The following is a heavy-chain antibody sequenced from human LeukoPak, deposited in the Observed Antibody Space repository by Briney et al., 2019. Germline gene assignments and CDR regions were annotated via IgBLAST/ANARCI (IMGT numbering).Heavy chain of an antibody. D-gene: IGHD2-2*01. V-gene: IGHV1-69*13. CDR1: GGTFSSYA. CDR2: IIPIFGTA. Sequence: SVKVSCKASGGTFSSYAISWVRQAPGQGLEWMGGIIPIFGTANYAQKFQGRVTITADESTSTAYMELSSLRSGDTAVYYCARGIDIVVVPAAPENYYYYYVDVWGKGTTVTISS. CDR3: ARGIDIVVVPAAPENYYYYYVDV. J-gene: IGHJ6*03.